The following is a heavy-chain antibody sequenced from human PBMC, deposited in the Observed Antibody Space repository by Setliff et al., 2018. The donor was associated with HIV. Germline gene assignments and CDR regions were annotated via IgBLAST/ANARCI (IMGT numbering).Heavy chain of an antibody. V-gene: IGHV3-48*03. J-gene: IGHJ3*02. D-gene: IGHD2-8*02. CDR2: ISSSGSIT. CDR1: GFTFSSYE. CDR3: ARDRSPHWELVPEGAFDI. Sequence: GGSLRLSCAASGFTFSSYEMNWVRQAPGKGLEWVSYISSSGSITYYADSVKGRFTISRDNAKNSLYLQMNSLRDEDTAVYYCARDRSPHWELVPEGAFDIWGQGTMVTVSS.